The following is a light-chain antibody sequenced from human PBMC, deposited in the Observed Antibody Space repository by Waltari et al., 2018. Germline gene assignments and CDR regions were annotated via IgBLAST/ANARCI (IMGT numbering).Light chain of an antibody. CDR2: STN. Sequence: QTVVTQEPSFSVSPGGTVTLTCGLSSGSVSSTYHPSWYQQTPGQAPRTLIYSTNIRSSGVPDRFSGSILGNKAALTITGAQTDDESDYICALHMGSGSWVFGAGTKVTVL. V-gene: IGLV8-61*01. CDR3: ALHMGSGSWV. CDR1: SGSVSSTYH. J-gene: IGLJ3*02.